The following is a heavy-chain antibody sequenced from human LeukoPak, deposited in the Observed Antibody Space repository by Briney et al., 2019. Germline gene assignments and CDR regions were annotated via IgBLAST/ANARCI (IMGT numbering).Heavy chain of an antibody. D-gene: IGHD6-19*01. CDR1: GFTFSSYA. CDR2: ISGSGGST. V-gene: IGHV3-23*01. J-gene: IGHJ4*02. Sequence: PGGSLRVSCAASGFTFSSYAMSWVRQAPGKGLEWVSAISGSGGSTYYADSVKGRFTISRDNSKNTLYLQMNSLRAEDTAVYYCAKGPAPIAVAGTDYWGQGTLVTVSS. CDR3: AKGPAPIAVAGTDY.